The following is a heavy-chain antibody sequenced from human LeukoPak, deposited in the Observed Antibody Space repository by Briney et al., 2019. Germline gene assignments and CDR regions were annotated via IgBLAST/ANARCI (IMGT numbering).Heavy chain of an antibody. D-gene: IGHD5-12*01. J-gene: IGHJ4*02. CDR2: IYYSGST. V-gene: IGHV4-59*01. CDR3: ARTPSGSTLDY. Sequence: PSETLSLTCTVSGGSISSYYWSWIRQPPGKGLEWIGYIYYSGSTNYNPSLKSRVTISVDTFKNQFSLKLSSVTAADTAVYYCARTPSGSTLDYWGQGTLVTVSS. CDR1: GGSISSYY.